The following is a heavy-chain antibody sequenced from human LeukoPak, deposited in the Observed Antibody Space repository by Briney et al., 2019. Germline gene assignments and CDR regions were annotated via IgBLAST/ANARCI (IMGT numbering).Heavy chain of an antibody. J-gene: IGHJ4*02. D-gene: IGHD1-7*01. V-gene: IGHV4-4*02. CDR1: GGSISSINW. CDR3: ARDQDNWNSLDD. CDR2: IYHSGST. Sequence: SETLSLTWAVSGGSISSINWWSWVRRPPGKGLEWIGAIYHSGSTNYNPSLKSRVTISVDKSKNQFSLKLSSVTAADTAVYYCARDQDNWNSLDDWGQGTLVTVSS.